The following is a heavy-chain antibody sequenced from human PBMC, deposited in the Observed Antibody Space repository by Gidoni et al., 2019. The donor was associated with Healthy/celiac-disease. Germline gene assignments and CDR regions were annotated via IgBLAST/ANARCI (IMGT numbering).Heavy chain of an antibody. CDR2: ISYDGSKQ. CDR1: GFTFSSYA. Sequence: VQLVESGGGVVQPGRSLRLPCADSGFTFSSYAMHWVRQAPGKGLEGVAVISYDGSKQYYADSVKGRFTISIDNSKNTLYQQINSPRAEDTAVYYCAGSRGYSSGGAFDIWGQGTMVTVSS. J-gene: IGHJ3*02. V-gene: IGHV3-30-3*01. CDR3: AGSRGYSSGGAFDI. D-gene: IGHD5-18*01.